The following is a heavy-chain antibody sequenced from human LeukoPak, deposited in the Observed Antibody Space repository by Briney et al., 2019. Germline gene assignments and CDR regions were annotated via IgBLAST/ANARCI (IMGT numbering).Heavy chain of an antibody. CDR3: ARGAAEGLDR. V-gene: IGHV1-3*04. J-gene: IGHJ5*02. Sequence: VASVKVSCKASGYTFTSNAMHWVRQAPGQRPEWMGWINTGNGNTKYSQEFQGRVTISRDTSANTAYMEVSSLRSEDTAVYYCARGAAEGLDRWGQGTLVTVSS. CDR1: GYTFTSNA. CDR2: INTGNGNT. D-gene: IGHD6-13*01.